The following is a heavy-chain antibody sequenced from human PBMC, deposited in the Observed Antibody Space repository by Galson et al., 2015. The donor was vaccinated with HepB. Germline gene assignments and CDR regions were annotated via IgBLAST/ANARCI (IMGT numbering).Heavy chain of an antibody. J-gene: IGHJ5*02. V-gene: IGHV5-10-1*01. CDR3: ARGDNWFDP. CDR1: GYSFTSYW. Sequence: QSGAEVKKPGESLRISCKGSGYSFTSYWISWVRQMPGKGLEWMGRIDPSDSYTNYSPSLKSRVTMSVDTSKNQFSLKLSSVTAADTAVYYCARGDNWFDPWGQGTLVTVSS. CDR2: IDPSDSYT.